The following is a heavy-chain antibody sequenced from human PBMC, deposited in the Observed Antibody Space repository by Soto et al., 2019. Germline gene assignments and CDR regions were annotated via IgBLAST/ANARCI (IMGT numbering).Heavy chain of an antibody. Sequence: QVKLQESGPGLVKPSETLSLTCTVSGGSISGNCWAWIRQPPGKGLEWIVYIYYSRSTNYNPTLQSRVTIPIDTTKSQSALKLTSVTAADTAVYYCASLWTTVAHDYWGQGTLVTVSS. V-gene: IGHV4-59*12. J-gene: IGHJ4*02. CDR3: ASLWTTVAHDY. CDR1: GGSISGNC. CDR2: IYYSRST. D-gene: IGHD4-17*01.